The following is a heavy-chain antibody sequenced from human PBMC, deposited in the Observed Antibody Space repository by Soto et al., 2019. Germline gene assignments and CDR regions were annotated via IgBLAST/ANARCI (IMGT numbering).Heavy chain of an antibody. D-gene: IGHD3-10*01. Sequence: GGSLRLSCAASGFTFSNAWTNWVRQAPGKGLEWVGRIKSKTDGGTTDYAAPVKGRFTISRDDSKNTLYLQMNSLKTEDTAVYYCTTDLNYYGSGSSFDYWGQGTLVTVSS. CDR2: IKSKTDGGTT. CDR3: TTDLNYYGSGSSFDY. CDR1: GFTFSNAW. J-gene: IGHJ4*02. V-gene: IGHV3-15*07.